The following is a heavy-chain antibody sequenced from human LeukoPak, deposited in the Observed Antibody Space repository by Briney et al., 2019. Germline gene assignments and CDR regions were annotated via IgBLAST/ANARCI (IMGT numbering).Heavy chain of an antibody. J-gene: IGHJ4*02. Sequence: PSETLSLTCTVSGGSISSSSYYWGWIRQPPGKGLEWVGSIYKSGSTYYNPSLKSRVTISVDTSKNQFSLKLNSVTAADMAVYYCARGFDSSSWSPFDYWGQGTLVTVSS. D-gene: IGHD6-13*01. CDR2: IYKSGST. CDR3: ARGFDSSSWSPFDY. V-gene: IGHV4-39*01. CDR1: GGSISSSSYY.